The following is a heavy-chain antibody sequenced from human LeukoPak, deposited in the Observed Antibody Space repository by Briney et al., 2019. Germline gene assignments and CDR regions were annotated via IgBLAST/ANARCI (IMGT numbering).Heavy chain of an antibody. Sequence: GGSLRLSCAASGFTFSSYWMNWVRQAPGKGLEWVANIKQDGSEKYYVDSVKGRFTISRDNAKNSLYLQMNSLRAEDTAVYYCARDDEVVVVAATRHYYYYYMDVWGKGTTVTISS. CDR1: GFTFSSYW. CDR2: IKQDGSEK. J-gene: IGHJ6*03. CDR3: ARDDEVVVVAATRHYYYYYMDV. V-gene: IGHV3-7*01. D-gene: IGHD2-15*01.